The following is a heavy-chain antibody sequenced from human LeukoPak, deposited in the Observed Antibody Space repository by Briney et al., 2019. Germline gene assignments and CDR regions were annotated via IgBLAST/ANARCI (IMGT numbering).Heavy chain of an antibody. CDR3: ASGYCSGGSCYP. Sequence: SVKVSCKASGGTFSSYAISWVRQAPGQGLEWMGRIIPILGIANYAQKFQGRVTITADKSTSTAYMELSSLRSEDTAVYYCASGYCSGGSCYPWGQGTLVTVSS. CDR2: IIPILGIA. D-gene: IGHD2-15*01. J-gene: IGHJ1*01. CDR1: GGTFSSYA. V-gene: IGHV1-69*04.